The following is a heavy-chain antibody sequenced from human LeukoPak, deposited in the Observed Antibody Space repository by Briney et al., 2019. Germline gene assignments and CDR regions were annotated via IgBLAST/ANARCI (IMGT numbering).Heavy chain of an antibody. D-gene: IGHD3-22*01. CDR2: ISSSSSYI. Sequence: GGSLRLSCAASGFTFSSYSMNWVRQAPGKGLEWVSSISSSSSYIYYADSVKGRFTISRDNAKNSLYLQMNSLRAEDTAVYYCARAGVVVTSYYYYYMDVWGKGTTVTVSS. V-gene: IGHV3-21*01. CDR3: ARAGVVVTSYYYYYMDV. CDR1: GFTFSSYS. J-gene: IGHJ6*03.